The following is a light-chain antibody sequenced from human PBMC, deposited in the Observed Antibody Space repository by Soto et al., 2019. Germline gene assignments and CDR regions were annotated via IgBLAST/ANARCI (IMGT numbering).Light chain of an antibody. CDR2: EVS. CDR1: SSDVGIYNY. V-gene: IGLV2-14*01. CDR3: CSYAGNGAWV. J-gene: IGLJ3*02. Sequence: QSVLTQPASVSGSPGQSIAISCTGSSSDVGIYNYVSWYQQHPGKVPKLIIYEVSNRPSGVSNRFSGSKSGNTASLTISGLQAEDEADYYCCSYAGNGAWVFGGGTKLTVL.